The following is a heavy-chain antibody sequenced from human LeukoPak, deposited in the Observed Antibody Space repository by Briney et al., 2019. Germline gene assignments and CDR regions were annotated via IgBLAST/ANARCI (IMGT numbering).Heavy chain of an antibody. CDR1: GFTFSSYA. J-gene: IGHJ4*02. V-gene: IGHV3-30-3*01. D-gene: IGHD4-23*01. Sequence: PGGSLRLSCAASGFTFSSYAMHWVRQAPGKGLEWVAVISYDGSNEYYADSVKGRFSISRDNSKNTLYLQMNSLRAEDTAVYYCARGRPHGNDYWGQGTLVTVSS. CDR3: ARGRPHGNDY. CDR2: ISYDGSNE.